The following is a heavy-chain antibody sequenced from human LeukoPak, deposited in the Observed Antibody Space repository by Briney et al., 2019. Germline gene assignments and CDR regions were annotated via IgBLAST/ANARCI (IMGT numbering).Heavy chain of an antibody. CDR2: INPNSGGT. J-gene: IGHJ4*02. Sequence: ASVKVSCKASGYTFTGYYMHWVRQAPGQGLEWMGWINPNSGGTNYAQKFQGRVTMTRDTSISTAYMELSRLRSDDTAIYYCIVSGYSGYDFDYWGQGTLATVSS. CDR3: IVSGYSGYDFDY. V-gene: IGHV1-2*02. D-gene: IGHD5-12*01. CDR1: GYTFTGYY.